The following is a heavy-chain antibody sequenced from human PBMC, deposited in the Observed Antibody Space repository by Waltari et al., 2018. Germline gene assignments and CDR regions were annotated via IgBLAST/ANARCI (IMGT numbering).Heavy chain of an antibody. CDR1: GYTFTSYA. Sequence: QVQLVQSGAEVKKPEASVKVSCKASGYTFTSYAINLVRQATGQGLEWMGWMNPNSGNTGYEQKFQGRVTMTRNTSISTADMELSSLRSEDTAVYYCATPVRFWSGYTEYWGQGTLVTVSS. CDR3: ATPVRFWSGYTEY. V-gene: IGHV1-8*01. CDR2: MNPNSGNT. D-gene: IGHD3-3*01. J-gene: IGHJ4*02.